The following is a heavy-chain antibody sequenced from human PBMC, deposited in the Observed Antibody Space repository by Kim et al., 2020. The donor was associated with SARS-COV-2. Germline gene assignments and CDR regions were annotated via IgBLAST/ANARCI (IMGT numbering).Heavy chain of an antibody. J-gene: IGHJ4*02. V-gene: IGHV3-15*01. CDR3: TSTLGY. Sequence: GGSLRLSCAASGFTFSNVWMTWVRQAPGRGLEWVGLIRRRSDGETTEYAESVKGRFIISRDDSKNTLSLQMNSLKTEDTAVYYCTSTLGYWGQGTLVTVS. CDR1: GFTFSNVW. CDR2: IRRRSDGETT. D-gene: IGHD7-27*01.